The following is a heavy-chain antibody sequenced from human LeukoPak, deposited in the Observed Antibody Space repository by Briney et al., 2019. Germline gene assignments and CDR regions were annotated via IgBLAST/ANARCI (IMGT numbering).Heavy chain of an antibody. CDR1: GGSFSGYY. D-gene: IGHD3-3*01. Sequence: PSETLSLTCAVYGGSFSGYYWSWIRQPPGKGLEWIGEINHSGITNYNPSLKSRVTISVDTSKNQFSLKLSSVTAADATVYYCARVRAARDFWSGYYYYYYMDVWGKGTTVTVSS. J-gene: IGHJ6*03. V-gene: IGHV4-34*01. CDR2: INHSGIT. CDR3: ARVRAARDFWSGYYYYYYMDV.